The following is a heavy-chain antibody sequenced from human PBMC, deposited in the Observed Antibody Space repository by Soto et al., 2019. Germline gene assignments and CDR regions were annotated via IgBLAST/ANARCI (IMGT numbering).Heavy chain of an antibody. Sequence: EVQLLESGGGLVQPGGSLRLSCVVSGFTFSNYGMSWVRQAPGMGLEWVATVTGAGGRIYNEDSVKCRFTISRDNSKHSEELQANILRADDTALYSWAKGHTDEYGPYHHYCMDVCGQGTTVTVS. V-gene: IGHV3-23*01. CDR1: GFTFSNYG. D-gene: IGHD3-10*01. CDR3: AKGHTDEYGPYHHYCMDV. CDR2: VTGAGGRI. J-gene: IGHJ6*02.